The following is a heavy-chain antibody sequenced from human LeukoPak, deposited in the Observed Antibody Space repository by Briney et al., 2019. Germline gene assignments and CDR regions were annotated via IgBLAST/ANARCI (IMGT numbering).Heavy chain of an antibody. CDR1: GGSFSGYY. Sequence: SETLSLTCAVYGGSFSGYYWSWIRQPPGKGLEWIGSIYYSGSTYYNPSLKSRVTISVDTSKNQFSLKLSSVTAADTAVYYCARLSQGCFDYWGQGTLVTVSS. V-gene: IGHV4-34*01. CDR2: IYYSGST. J-gene: IGHJ4*02. D-gene: IGHD3-3*02. CDR3: ARLSQGCFDY.